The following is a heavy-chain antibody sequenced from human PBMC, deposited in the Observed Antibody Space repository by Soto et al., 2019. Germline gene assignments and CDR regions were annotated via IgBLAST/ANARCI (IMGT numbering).Heavy chain of an antibody. CDR3: ARGGSSGWYMAYY. CDR1: GFTFSSYG. CDR2: IWYDGSNK. D-gene: IGHD6-19*01. J-gene: IGHJ4*02. Sequence: QVQLVESGGGVVQPGRSLRLSCAASGFTFSSYGMHWVRQAPGKGLEWVAVIWYDGSNKYYADSVKGRFTISRDNSKNTLYLQINSLRAEDTAVYYCARGGSSGWYMAYYWGQGTLVTVSS. V-gene: IGHV3-33*01.